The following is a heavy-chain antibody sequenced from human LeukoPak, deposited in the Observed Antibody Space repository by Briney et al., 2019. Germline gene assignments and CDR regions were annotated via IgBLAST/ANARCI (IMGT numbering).Heavy chain of an antibody. J-gene: IGHJ4*02. CDR3: ARAAVTTLPYFDY. D-gene: IGHD4-17*01. V-gene: IGHV1-2*02. CDR2: VNPNGGDT. CDR1: GYTFTGYY. Sequence: ASVKVSCKASGYTFTGYYMHWVRQAPGQGLEWMGWVNPNGGDTNYAQKFQGRVTMTRDTSISTAYMELSRLRSDDTAVYYCARAAVTTLPYFDYWGQGTLVTVSS.